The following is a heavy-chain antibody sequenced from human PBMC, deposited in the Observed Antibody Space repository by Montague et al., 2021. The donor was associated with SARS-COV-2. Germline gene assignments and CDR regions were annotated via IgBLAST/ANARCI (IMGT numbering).Heavy chain of an antibody. D-gene: IGHD2-21*01. V-gene: IGHV4-38-2*02. CDR2: IYHGGFT. CDR3: AGDCGRFWHFDL. CDR1: GYSISSGFF. J-gene: IGHJ2*01. Sequence: SETLSLTCSVSGYSISSGFFWGWIRQPPGKGLEWIGAIYHGGFTHYNPSLKSRLTMSLDTSKNQFSLRLSSVTAADTAIYYCAGDCGRFWHFDLWGRGTLVTVSS.